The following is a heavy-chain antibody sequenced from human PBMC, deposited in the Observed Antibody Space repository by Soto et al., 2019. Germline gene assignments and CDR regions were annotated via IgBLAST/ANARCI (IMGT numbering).Heavy chain of an antibody. D-gene: IGHD6-13*01. J-gene: IGHJ6*02. Sequence: SETLSLTCAVSGGSISSGGYSWSWIRQPPGKGLEWIGNIYHSGSTYYNPSLKSRVTISVDRSKNQFSLKLSSVTAADTAVYYCARGPGIAAAGTTFFYYYYGMDVWGQGTTVTVSS. V-gene: IGHV4-30-2*01. CDR3: ARGPGIAAAGTTFFYYYYGMDV. CDR1: GGSISSGGYS. CDR2: IYHSGST.